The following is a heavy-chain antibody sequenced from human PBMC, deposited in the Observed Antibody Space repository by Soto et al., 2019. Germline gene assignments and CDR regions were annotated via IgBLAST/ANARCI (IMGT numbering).Heavy chain of an antibody. CDR1: GGSISSGAYY. J-gene: IGHJ1*01. V-gene: IGHV4-31*03. CDR2: IYYSGST. CDR3: AIYDSSGSLGFKH. Sequence: QVQLQESGPGLVKPSQTLSLTCTVSGGSISSGAYYWSWIRQHPGKGLEWIGYIYYSGSTYYNPSLKSRVTISVDTSKNQFSLKLSSVTAADTAVYYCAIYDSSGSLGFKHWGQGTLVTVSS. D-gene: IGHD3-22*01.